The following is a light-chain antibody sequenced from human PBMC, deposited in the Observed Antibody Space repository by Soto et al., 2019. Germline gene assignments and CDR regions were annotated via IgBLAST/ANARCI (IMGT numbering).Light chain of an antibody. Sequence: EIVLTQSPGTLSLSPGERATLSCRASQSVSTYYLAWYQQKPGQAPRLLIYGASSRATGIPDRLSGSGSGTDFTLTISRLEPEDFAVYYCQQYGSSPQVTFGGGTRVEI. CDR3: QQYGSSPQVT. V-gene: IGKV3-20*01. J-gene: IGKJ4*01. CDR1: QSVSTYY. CDR2: GAS.